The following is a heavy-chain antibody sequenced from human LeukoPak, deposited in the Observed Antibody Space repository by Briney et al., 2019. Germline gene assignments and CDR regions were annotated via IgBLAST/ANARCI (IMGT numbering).Heavy chain of an antibody. CDR3: AKGRSYYYGSGSYPDP. V-gene: IGHV3-23*01. D-gene: IGHD3-10*01. CDR2: ISGSGGST. CDR1: GFTFSSYA. Sequence: GGSLRLSCAASGFTFSSYAMSWVRQAPGKGLEWVSAISGSGGSTYYADSVKGRFTISRDNSKNTLYLQMNSLRAEDTAVYYCAKGRSYYYGSGSYPDPWGQGTLVTVSS. J-gene: IGHJ5*02.